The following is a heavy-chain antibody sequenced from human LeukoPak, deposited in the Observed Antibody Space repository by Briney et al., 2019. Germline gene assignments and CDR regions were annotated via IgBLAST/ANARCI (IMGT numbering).Heavy chain of an antibody. Sequence: ASVKVSCKASGYTFTGYYMHWVRQAPGQGLEWMGWINPNSGGTNYAQKSQGRVTMTRDTSISTAYMELSRLRSDDTAVYYCARDAAYYYDSSGSTITFDYWGQGTLVTVSS. CDR2: INPNSGGT. V-gene: IGHV1-2*02. CDR3: ARDAAYYYDSSGSTITFDY. CDR1: GYTFTGYY. J-gene: IGHJ4*02. D-gene: IGHD3-22*01.